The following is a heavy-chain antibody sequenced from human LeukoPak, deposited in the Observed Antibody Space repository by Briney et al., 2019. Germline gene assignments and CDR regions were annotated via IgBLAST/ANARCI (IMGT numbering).Heavy chain of an antibody. V-gene: IGHV3-23*01. J-gene: IGHJ4*02. CDR3: AREVRSGTYSFSDY. Sequence: PGGSLRLSCAASGFTFSSYAMSWVRQAPGKGLEWVSAISGSGGSTYYADSVKGRFTISRDNSKNTLYLQMNSLRAEDTAVYYCAREVRSGTYSFSDYWGQGTLVTVSS. D-gene: IGHD1-26*01. CDR2: ISGSGGST. CDR1: GFTFSSYA.